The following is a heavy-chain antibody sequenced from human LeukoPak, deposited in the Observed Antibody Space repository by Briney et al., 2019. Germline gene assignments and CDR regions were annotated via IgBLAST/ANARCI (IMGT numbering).Heavy chain of an antibody. CDR2: INHSGST. V-gene: IGHV4-34*01. CDR1: GGSFGGYY. CDR3: ARTKQRYFDL. D-gene: IGHD6-13*01. J-gene: IGHJ2*01. Sequence: SETLSLTCAVYGGSFGGYYWSWIRQPPGKGLEWIGEINHSGSTNYNPSLKSRVTISVDTSKNQFSLKLSSVTAADTAVYYCARTKQRYFDLWGRGTLVTVSS.